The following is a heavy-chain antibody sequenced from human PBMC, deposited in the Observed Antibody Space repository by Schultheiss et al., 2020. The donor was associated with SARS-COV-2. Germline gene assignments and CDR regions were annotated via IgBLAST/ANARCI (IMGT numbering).Heavy chain of an antibody. V-gene: IGHV4-34*01. J-gene: IGHJ6*03. Sequence: SETLSLTCAVYGGSFSGYYWSWIRQPPGKGLEWIGEINHSGSTNYNPSLKSRVTISVDTSKNQFSLKLSSVTAADTAVYYCARATVTTSNDYYYYYMDVWGKGTTVTVSS. D-gene: IGHD4-17*01. CDR1: GGSFSGYY. CDR2: INHSGST. CDR3: ARATVTTSNDYYYYYMDV.